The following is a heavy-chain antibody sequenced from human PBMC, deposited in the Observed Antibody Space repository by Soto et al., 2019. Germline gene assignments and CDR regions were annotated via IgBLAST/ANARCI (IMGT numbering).Heavy chain of an antibody. CDR1: GGTFSSYA. CDR3: LRVVAIPGHPDN. D-gene: IGHD2-15*01. J-gene: IGHJ4*02. V-gene: IGHV1-69*12. Sequence: QVQLVQSGAEVRQPASSVKVSCKTSGGTFSSYAISWVRQAPGQGLEWMGGIVPIVDTSTYAQKFQGRVTITADESTSTAYLDLSRLRSDDTAIYYCLRVVAIPGHPDNRGQGTLVTVSS. CDR2: IVPIVDTS.